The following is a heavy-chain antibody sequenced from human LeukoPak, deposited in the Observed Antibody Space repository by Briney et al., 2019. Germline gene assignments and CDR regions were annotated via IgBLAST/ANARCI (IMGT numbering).Heavy chain of an antibody. J-gene: IGHJ4*02. D-gene: IGHD2/OR15-2a*01. CDR1: GGSITDYY. CDR3: ARNRGGDYFDY. V-gene: IGHV4-59*01. Sequence: SETLSLTCTVSGGSITDYYWSWIRQPPGKGLEWIGYVYYSGSTNYNPSLKSRVTISVDTSKNQFSLRLSSVTAADTAVYYCARNRGGDYFDYWGQGTLVTVSS. CDR2: VYYSGST.